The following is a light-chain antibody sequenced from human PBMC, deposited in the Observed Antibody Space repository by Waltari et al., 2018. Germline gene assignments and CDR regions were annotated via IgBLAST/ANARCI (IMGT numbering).Light chain of an antibody. CDR1: QSVDNY. CDR2: AVS. Sequence: EVIFTHSPVTLSLSPRARAPLSSRASQSVDNYLAWYQQKPGQAPRLLIYAVSRRATGIPARFVGTGSGTDFTLTISSLEPEDFAIYYCQQRSNWPPELTFGGGTKVEI. J-gene: IGKJ4*01. CDR3: QQRSNWPPELT. V-gene: IGKV3-11*01.